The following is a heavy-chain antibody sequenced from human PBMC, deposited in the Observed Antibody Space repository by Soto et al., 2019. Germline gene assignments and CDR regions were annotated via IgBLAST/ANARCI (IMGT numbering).Heavy chain of an antibody. CDR1: GFTFSSYA. CDR3: ASGRGRYFYYGMDV. V-gene: IGHV3-23*01. D-gene: IGHD1-26*01. J-gene: IGHJ6*02. CDR2: ISGSGDRT. Sequence: EVQLLESGGGLVQPGGSLRLSCAASGFTFSSYAITWVRQAPGKGLEWVSVISGSGDRTYYADSVKGRFTISRDNSKKTLYLKMNSLRAEDTAVYYCASGRGRYFYYGMDVWGQGTTVTVSS.